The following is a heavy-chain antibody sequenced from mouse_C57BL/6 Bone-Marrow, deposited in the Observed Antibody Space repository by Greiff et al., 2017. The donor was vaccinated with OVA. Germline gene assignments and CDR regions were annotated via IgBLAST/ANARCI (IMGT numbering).Heavy chain of an antibody. J-gene: IGHJ2*01. CDR3: TREDYGVDY. Sequence: VQLKESGEGLVKPGGSLKLSCAASGFTFSSYAMSWVRQTPEKRLEWVAYLSSGGDYIYYADTVKGRFTISRDNARNTLYLQMSRLKSEDTAMYYCTREDYGVDYWGQGTTLTVSS. CDR2: LSSGGDYI. CDR1: GFTFSSYA. D-gene: IGHD1-1*01. V-gene: IGHV5-9-1*02.